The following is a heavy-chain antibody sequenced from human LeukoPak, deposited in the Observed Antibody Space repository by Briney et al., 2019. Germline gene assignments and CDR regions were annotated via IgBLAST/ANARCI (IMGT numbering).Heavy chain of an antibody. J-gene: IGHJ5*02. V-gene: IGHV3-30*02. Sequence: GGSLRLSCAASGFTFSSYGMHWVRQAPGKGLEGVACIRYDGINKYYADSVKGRFTISRDNSKNTLYLQMSSLKAEDMAGYFCGKDLELELFDPWGQGTLVTVSS. D-gene: IGHD1-7*01. CDR2: IRYDGINK. CDR1: GFTFSSYG. CDR3: GKDLELELFDP.